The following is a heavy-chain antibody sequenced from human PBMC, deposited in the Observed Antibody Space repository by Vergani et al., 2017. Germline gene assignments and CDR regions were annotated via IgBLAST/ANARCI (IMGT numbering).Heavy chain of an antibody. V-gene: IGHV4-30-4*01. Sequence: QVQLQESGPGLVKPSQTLSLTCTVSGGSICSGDYYWSWIRQPPGKGLEWIGYIYYSGSTYYNPSLKSRVTISLDTSKNQFALKLSSVTAADTAVYYCARSPRYYSDSSGYQTFDYWGQGTLVTVSS. J-gene: IGHJ4*02. CDR2: IYYSGST. CDR1: GGSICSGDYY. D-gene: IGHD3-22*01. CDR3: ARSPRYYSDSSGYQTFDY.